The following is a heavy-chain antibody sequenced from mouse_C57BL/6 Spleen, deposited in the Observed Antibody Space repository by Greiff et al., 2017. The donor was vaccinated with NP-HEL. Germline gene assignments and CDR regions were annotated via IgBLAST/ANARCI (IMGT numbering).Heavy chain of an antibody. V-gene: IGHV1-76*01. J-gene: IGHJ4*01. CDR1: GYTFTDYY. D-gene: IGHD3-1*01. Sequence: QVQLQQSGAELVRPGASVKLSCKASGYTFTDYYINWVKQRPGQGLEWIARIYPGSGNTYYNEKFKGKATLTAEKSSSTAYMQLSSLTSEDSAVYFCARQALGYYYAMDYWGQGTSVTVSS. CDR2: IYPGSGNT. CDR3: ARQALGYYYAMDY.